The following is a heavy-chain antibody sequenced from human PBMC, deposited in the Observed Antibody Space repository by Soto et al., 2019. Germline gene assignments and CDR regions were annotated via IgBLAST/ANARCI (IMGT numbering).Heavy chain of an antibody. CDR3: ARDPGYSYGYN. CDR1: GYTFTSYA. J-gene: IGHJ4*02. CDR2: INAGNGNT. D-gene: IGHD5-18*01. V-gene: IGHV1-3*01. Sequence: ASVKVSCKASGYTFTSYAMDWVRQAPGQRLEWMGWINAGNGNTKYSQKFQGRVTITRDTSASTAHMELSSLRSEDTAVYYCARDPGYSYGYNWGQGTLVTVSS.